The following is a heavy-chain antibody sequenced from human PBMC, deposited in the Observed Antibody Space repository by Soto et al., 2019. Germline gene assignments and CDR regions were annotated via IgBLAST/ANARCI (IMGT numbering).Heavy chain of an antibody. CDR3: ARESSDYDFWSGYVDY. CDR1: GGSISSGDYY. D-gene: IGHD3-3*01. Sequence: PSETLSLTCTVSGGSISSGDYYWSWIRQPPGKGLEWIGYIYYSGSTYYNPSLKSRVTISVDTSKNQFSLKLSSVTAADTAVYYCARESSDYDFWSGYVDYWGQGTLVTVSS. CDR2: IYYSGST. V-gene: IGHV4-30-4*01. J-gene: IGHJ4*02.